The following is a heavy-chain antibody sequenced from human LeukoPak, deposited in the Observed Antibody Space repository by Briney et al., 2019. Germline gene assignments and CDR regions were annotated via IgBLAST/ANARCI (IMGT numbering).Heavy chain of an antibody. V-gene: IGHV3-30*03. CDR1: GFTFSSYG. D-gene: IGHD3-16*02. Sequence: GGSLRLSCAASGFTFSSYGMHWVRQAPGKGLEWVAVISYDGSNKYYADSVKGRFTISRDNSKNTLYLQLNSLRAEDTAVYYCAILGDYVWGSYRGVYGMDVWGQGTTVTVSS. CDR2: ISYDGSNK. CDR3: AILGDYVWGSYRGVYGMDV. J-gene: IGHJ6*02.